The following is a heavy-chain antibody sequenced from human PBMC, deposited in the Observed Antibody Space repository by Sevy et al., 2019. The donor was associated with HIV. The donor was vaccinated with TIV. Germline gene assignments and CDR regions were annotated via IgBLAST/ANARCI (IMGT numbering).Heavy chain of an antibody. D-gene: IGHD5-12*01. CDR2: IWYDGSNK. Sequence: GGSLRLSCAASGFTFINYGMHWVRQAPGKGLEWVAIIWYDGSNKYYADSVKGRFTISRDNSKNTLYLQMNSLRAEDTAVYYCARDAGGYGTYADYWGQGTLVTVSS. CDR1: GFTFINYG. CDR3: ARDAGGYGTYADY. J-gene: IGHJ4*02. V-gene: IGHV3-33*01.